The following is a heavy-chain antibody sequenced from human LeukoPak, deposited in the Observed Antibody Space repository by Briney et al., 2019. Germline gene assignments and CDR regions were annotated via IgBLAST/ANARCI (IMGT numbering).Heavy chain of an antibody. CDR1: GFTFSSYA. V-gene: IGHV3-23*01. CDR2: ITGSGGST. Sequence: GGSLRLSCAASGFTFSSYAMSWVRQAPGKGLEWVSGITGSGGSTYYADSVKGRFTISRDNSKNTLYLQMNSLRAEDTAVYYCARVIGGATPYYFDYWGQGTLVTVSS. CDR3: ARVIGGATPYYFDY. D-gene: IGHD1-26*01. J-gene: IGHJ4*02.